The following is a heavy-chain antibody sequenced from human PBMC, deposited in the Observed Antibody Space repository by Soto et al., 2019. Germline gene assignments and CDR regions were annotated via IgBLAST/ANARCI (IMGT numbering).Heavy chain of an antibody. J-gene: IGHJ6*02. V-gene: IGHV3-11*04. CDR1: GFTFSDYY. D-gene: IGHD3-3*01. CDR3: VKSFVSSIRGFSYYYGWDV. CDR2: ISSSGTIM. Sequence: PGGSLRLSCAASGFTFSDYYMTWIRQAPGRGLEWVSYISSSGTIMYSADSVRGRFTISRDNAKNSLFLQMSSLSPEDTGVYYCVKSFVSSIRGFSYYYGWDVWGQGTTVTVSS.